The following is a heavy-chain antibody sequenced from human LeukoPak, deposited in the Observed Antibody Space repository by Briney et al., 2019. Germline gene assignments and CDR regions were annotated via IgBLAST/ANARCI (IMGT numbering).Heavy chain of an antibody. CDR3: AKDLGPYYDILTGPLD. Sequence: PGGSLRLSCAASGFTFSSYGMHWVRQAPGKGLEWVAVISYDGSNKYYADSVKGRFTISRDNSKNTLYLQMNSLRVEDTAVYYCAKDLGPYYDILTGPLDWGQGTLVTVSS. D-gene: IGHD3-9*01. J-gene: IGHJ4*02. CDR1: GFTFSSYG. CDR2: ISYDGSNK. V-gene: IGHV3-30*18.